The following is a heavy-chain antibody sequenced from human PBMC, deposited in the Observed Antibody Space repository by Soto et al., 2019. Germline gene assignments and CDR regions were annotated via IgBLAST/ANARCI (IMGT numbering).Heavy chain of an antibody. J-gene: IGHJ5*02. CDR1: GYTFFTYD. V-gene: IGHV1-18*01. CDR2: ISTYSGDT. D-gene: IGHD3-16*01. Sequence: ASVKVSCKASGYTFFTYDISWVRQAPGQGLEWMGWISTYSGDTKYAQKFQGRVTMTTDTSTTTAYLELRSLRSDDTAVYYCARHYGPPPPENWFDPWGPATLVTVFS. CDR3: ARHYGPPPPENWFDP.